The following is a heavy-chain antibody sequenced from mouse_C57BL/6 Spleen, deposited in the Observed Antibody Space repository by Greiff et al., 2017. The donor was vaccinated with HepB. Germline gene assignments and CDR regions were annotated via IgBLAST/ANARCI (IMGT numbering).Heavy chain of an antibody. Sequence: EVKLVESGPELVKPGASVKISCKASGYSFTGYYMNWVKQSPEKSLEWIGEINPSTGGTTYNQKFKAKATLTVDKSSSTAYMQLKSLTSEDSAVYYCARRYYGSRAAMDYWGQGTSVTVSS. J-gene: IGHJ4*01. CDR3: ARRYYGSRAAMDY. CDR1: GYSFTGYY. D-gene: IGHD1-1*01. V-gene: IGHV1-42*01. CDR2: INPSTGGT.